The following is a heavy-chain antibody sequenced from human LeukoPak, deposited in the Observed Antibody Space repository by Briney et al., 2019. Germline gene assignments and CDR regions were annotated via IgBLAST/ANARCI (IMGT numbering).Heavy chain of an antibody. CDR1: GGSIGPYY. CDR3: ARHIGGGIEDMDV. Sequence: SETLSLTCTVSGGSIGPYYWSWIRQSPGKGLEWIGYIYVTGTRYNPYLQSRVTISVDRSRNQFFLKMSSVTAADTAVYYCARHIGGGIEDMDVWGKGTKVIVSS. D-gene: IGHD3-16*02. J-gene: IGHJ6*03. V-gene: IGHV4-59*08. CDR2: IYVTGT.